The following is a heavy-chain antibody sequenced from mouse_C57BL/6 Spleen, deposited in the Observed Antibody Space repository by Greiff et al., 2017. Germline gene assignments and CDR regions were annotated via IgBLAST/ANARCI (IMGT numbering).Heavy chain of an antibody. J-gene: IGHJ4*01. CDR3: ARERLPRDYYAMDY. D-gene: IGHD2-4*01. CDR1: GFTFSSYA. Sequence: EVMLVESGGGLVKPGGSLKLSCAASGFTFSSYAMSWVRQTPEKRLEWVATISDGGSYTYYPDNVKGRFTISRDNAKNNLYLQMSHLKSEDTAMYYCARERLPRDYYAMDYWGQGTSVTVSS. CDR2: ISDGGSYT. V-gene: IGHV5-4*01.